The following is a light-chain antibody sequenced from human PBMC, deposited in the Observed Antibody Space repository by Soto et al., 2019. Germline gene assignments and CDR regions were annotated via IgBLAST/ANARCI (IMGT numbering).Light chain of an antibody. V-gene: IGKV3-15*01. CDR2: GAS. Sequence: IVMTENTATLSVSPGERSTRSCSSSQSVSSNLAWYQQKPGQAPRLLIYGASTRATGIPARFSGSGSGTEFTLTISSLRSEDFAVYYCQQYNNWPPWTFGQGTKVDIK. CDR3: QQYNNWPPWT. J-gene: IGKJ1*01. CDR1: QSVSSN.